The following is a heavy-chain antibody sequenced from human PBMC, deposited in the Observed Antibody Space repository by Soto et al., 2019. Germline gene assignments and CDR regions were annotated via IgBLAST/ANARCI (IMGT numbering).Heavy chain of an antibody. J-gene: IGHJ6*04. CDR3: GRVQDV. V-gene: IGHV4-30-2*01. Sequence: SETLSLTCAVSGGSISSGGYSWSWVRQPPGKGLEWIGYIYHSGNTHYNPSLKSRVTISEDRSKNELSLKLTSVTAADTAVYYCGRVQDVWGEGTTVTVSS. CDR2: IYHSGNT. CDR1: GGSISSGGYS.